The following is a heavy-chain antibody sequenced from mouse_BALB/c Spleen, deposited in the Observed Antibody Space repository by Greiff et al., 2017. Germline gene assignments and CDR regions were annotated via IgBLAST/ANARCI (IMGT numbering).Heavy chain of an antibody. CDR3: ARYGDYYGSSWYFDV. CDR2: ISYSGST. J-gene: IGHJ1*01. Sequence: EVQLQQSGPSLVKPSQTLSLTCSVTGDSITSGYWNWIRKFPGNKLEYMGYISYSGSTYYNPSLKSRISITRDTSKNQYYLQLNSVTTEDTATYYCARYGDYYGSSWYFDVWGAGTTVTVSS. D-gene: IGHD1-1*01. CDR1: GDSITSGY. V-gene: IGHV3-8*02.